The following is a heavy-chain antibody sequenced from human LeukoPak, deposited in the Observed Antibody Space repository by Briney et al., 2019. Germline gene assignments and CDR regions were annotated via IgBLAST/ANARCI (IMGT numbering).Heavy chain of an antibody. D-gene: IGHD3-16*01. J-gene: IGHJ4*02. CDR3: ARDLGYDYVWGTNGIDY. CDR2: ISGSGNRA. Sequence: PGGSLRLSCAASRFTFSTYGMNWVRQTPGKGLEWVSAISGSGNRAYHADSVKGRFTISRDNAKNSLYLQMNSLRAEDTAVYYCARDLGYDYVWGTNGIDYWGQGTLVTVSS. V-gene: IGHV3-23*01. CDR1: RFTFSTYG.